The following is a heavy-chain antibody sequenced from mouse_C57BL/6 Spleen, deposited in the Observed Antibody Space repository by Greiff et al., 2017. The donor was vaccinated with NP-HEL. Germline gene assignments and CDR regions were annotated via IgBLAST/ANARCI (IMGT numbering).Heavy chain of an antibody. V-gene: IGHV5-17*01. Sequence: EVKLMESGGGLVKPGGSLKLSCAASGFTFSDYGMHWVRQAPEKGLEWVAYISSGSSTIYYADTGKGRFTISRDNAKNTLFLQMTSLRSEDTAMYYCARRKGRDAMDYWGQGTSVTVSS. J-gene: IGHJ4*01. CDR1: GFTFSDYG. CDR2: ISSGSSTI. CDR3: ARRKGRDAMDY.